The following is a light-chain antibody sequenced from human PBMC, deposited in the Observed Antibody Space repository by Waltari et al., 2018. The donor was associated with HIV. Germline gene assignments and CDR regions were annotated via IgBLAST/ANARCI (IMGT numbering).Light chain of an antibody. CDR1: QSVSY. V-gene: IGKV3-11*01. Sequence: EIVLTQSPATLSLSPGVRATLSCRASQSVSYLAWYQQKPGQAPRLLISDASNRATGIPARFSGSGSGTDFTLTISNLETEDFAVYYCQQRGTWPFTFGQGTKLEIK. CDR3: QQRGTWPFT. J-gene: IGKJ2*01. CDR2: DAS.